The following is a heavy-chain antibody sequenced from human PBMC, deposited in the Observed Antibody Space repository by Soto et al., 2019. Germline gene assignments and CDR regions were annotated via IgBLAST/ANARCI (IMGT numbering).Heavy chain of an antibody. CDR1: GGSFSGYY. J-gene: IGHJ4*02. V-gene: IGHV4-34*01. Sequence: SETLSLTXAVYGGSFSGYYWSWIRQPPGKGLEWIGEINHSGSTNYNPSLKSRVTISVDTSKNQFSLKLSSVTAADTAVNYCARSFVHYYGSGSYPYWGQGTLVTVSS. D-gene: IGHD3-10*01. CDR2: INHSGST. CDR3: ARSFVHYYGSGSYPY.